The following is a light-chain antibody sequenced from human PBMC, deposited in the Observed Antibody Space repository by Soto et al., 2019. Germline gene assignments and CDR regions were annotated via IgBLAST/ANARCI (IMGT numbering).Light chain of an antibody. V-gene: IGLV1-44*01. Sequence: QSVLTQPPSASGTPGQRVTNSCPGSSSNIGSNSVNWYQQLPGTAPKLLIYSNDRRPSGVPDRFSGSKSGTSASLAISGLQSDDEADYYCAAWHDSLNGYVFGTGTKVTVL. J-gene: IGLJ1*01. CDR3: AAWHDSLNGYV. CDR2: SND. CDR1: SSNIGSNS.